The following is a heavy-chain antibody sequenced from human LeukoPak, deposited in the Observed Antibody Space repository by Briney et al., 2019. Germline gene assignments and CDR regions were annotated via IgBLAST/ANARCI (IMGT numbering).Heavy chain of an antibody. D-gene: IGHD3-16*01. CDR1: GGSFSGYY. J-gene: IGHJ4*02. V-gene: IGHV4-34*01. CDR3: ARGRWGPFDY. CDR2: INHSGST. Sequence: PSETLSLTCAVYGGSFSGYYWSWIRQPPGKGLEWIGEINHSGSTNHNPSLKSRVTISVDTSKNQFSLKLSSVTAADTAVYYCARGRWGPFDYWGQGTLVTVSS.